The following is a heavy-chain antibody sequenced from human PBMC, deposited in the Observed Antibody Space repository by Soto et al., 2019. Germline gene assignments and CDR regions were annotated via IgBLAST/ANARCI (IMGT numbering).Heavy chain of an antibody. J-gene: IGHJ4*02. Sequence: SGTLSLTCIVSGGSLSSSSYYWGWVRQPPGKGLEWIGSIYYSGSTYYNPSLKSRVTISVDTSKNQFSLKLSSVTAADTAVYYCARRGSGSYSDYWGQGTLVTVS. V-gene: IGHV4-39*01. CDR1: GGSLSSSSYY. CDR2: IYYSGST. CDR3: ARRGSGSYSDY. D-gene: IGHD3-10*01.